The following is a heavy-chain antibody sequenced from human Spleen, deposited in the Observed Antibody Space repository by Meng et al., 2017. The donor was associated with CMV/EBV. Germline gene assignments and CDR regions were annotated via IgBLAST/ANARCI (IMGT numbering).Heavy chain of an antibody. CDR2: ICYSGST. V-gene: IGHV4-59*01. Sequence: SETLSLTCTVSGGSISSYYWSWIRQPPGKGLEWIGYICYSGSTNYNPSLKSRVTISVDTSKNQFSLKLSSVTAADTAVYYCARGYDFWREWGQGTLVTVSS. CDR1: GGSISSYY. J-gene: IGHJ4*02. D-gene: IGHD3-3*01. CDR3: ARGYDFWRE.